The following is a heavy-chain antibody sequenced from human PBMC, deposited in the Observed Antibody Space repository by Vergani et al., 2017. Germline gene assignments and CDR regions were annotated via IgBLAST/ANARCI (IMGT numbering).Heavy chain of an antibody. J-gene: IGHJ4*02. CDR1: GFTFSGSA. Sequence: EVQLVESGGGLVQPGGSLKLSCAASGFTFSGSAMHWVRQASGKGLEWVGRIRSKANSYETAYAASVKGRFTISRDDSKNTAYLQMNSLKTEDTAVYYCTTGGYYYEFDYWGQGTLVTVSS. D-gene: IGHD3-22*01. CDR2: IRSKANSYET. V-gene: IGHV3-73*02. CDR3: TTGGYYYEFDY.